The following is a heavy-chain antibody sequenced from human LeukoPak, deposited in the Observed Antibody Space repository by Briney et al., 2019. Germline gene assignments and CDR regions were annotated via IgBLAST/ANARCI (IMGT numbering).Heavy chain of an antibody. J-gene: IGHJ6*03. CDR3: ATVASGGHYHYMDV. CDR2: IYSGGTT. Sequence: GGSLRLSCAASGFTFSSYAMSWVRQAPAKGLEWVSVIYSGGTTYYADSVKGRFTISRDNSKNTLYLQMGSLRAEDTAVYYCATVASGGHYHYMDVWGRGTTVTVSS. V-gene: IGHV3-66*02. CDR1: GFTFSSYA. D-gene: IGHD6-19*01.